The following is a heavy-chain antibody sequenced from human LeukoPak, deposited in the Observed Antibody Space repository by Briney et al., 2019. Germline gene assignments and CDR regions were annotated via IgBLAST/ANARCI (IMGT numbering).Heavy chain of an antibody. CDR3: ARVGSGNFDY. D-gene: IGHD1-1*01. V-gene: IGHV4-59*01. CDR2: IHYSGGT. Sequence: ASETLSLTCTVSGGSISSYYWSWIRQPPGKGLEWIGYIHYSGGTNYNPSLKSRVTTSVDTSKNQFSLKLTSVTAADTAAYYCARVGSGNFDYWGQGTLVTVSS. CDR1: GGSISSYY. J-gene: IGHJ4*02.